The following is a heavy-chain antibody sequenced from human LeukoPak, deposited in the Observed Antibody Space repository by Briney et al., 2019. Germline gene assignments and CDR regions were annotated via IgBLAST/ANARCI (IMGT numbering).Heavy chain of an antibody. V-gene: IGHV4-34*01. CDR2: INHSRST. Sequence: SETLSLTCAVYGEPFNGYYWNWIRQSPGKGLEWIGEINHSRSTNYNPSLKSRVTISVDTSKNQFSLKLSSVIAADTAVYYCARVAAIFGVATDYFDYWGQGTLVTVSS. CDR3: ARVAAIFGVATDYFDY. CDR1: GEPFNGYY. D-gene: IGHD3-3*01. J-gene: IGHJ4*02.